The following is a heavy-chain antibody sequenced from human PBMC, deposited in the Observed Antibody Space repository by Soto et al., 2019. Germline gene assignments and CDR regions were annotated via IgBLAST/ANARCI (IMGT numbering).Heavy chain of an antibody. D-gene: IGHD1-1*01. CDR1: GFTFKMFW. CDR3: TRGPRSTSTGTGAF. CDR2: INDDGIST. V-gene: IGHV3-74*01. J-gene: IGHJ4*02. Sequence: LRLSCAASGFTFKMFWMHWVRQVPGKGPEWVSRINDDGISTNYADSVKGRFTISRDNAKNTLYLQMNALRVEDTAFYYCTRGPRSTSTGTGAFWGQGTLVTVS.